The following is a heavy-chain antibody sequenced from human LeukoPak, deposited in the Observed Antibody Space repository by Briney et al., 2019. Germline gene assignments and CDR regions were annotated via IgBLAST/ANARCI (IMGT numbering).Heavy chain of an antibody. CDR3: ARDEGGSMAADY. D-gene: IGHD2/OR15-2a*01. V-gene: IGHV4-39*07. J-gene: IGHJ4*02. Sequence: PSETLSLTCTVSGGSISSSSYYWGWIRQPPGKGLEWIGSIYYSGSTYYNPSLKSRVTISVDTSKNQFSLKLGSVTAADTAVYYCARDEGGSMAADYWGQGTLVTVSS. CDR2: IYYSGST. CDR1: GGSISSSSYY.